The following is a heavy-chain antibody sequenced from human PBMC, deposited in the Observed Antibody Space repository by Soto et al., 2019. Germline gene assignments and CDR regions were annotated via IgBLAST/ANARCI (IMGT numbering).Heavy chain of an antibody. V-gene: IGHV4-31*03. D-gene: IGHD1-26*01. J-gene: IGHJ5*02. CDR3: ARVEEPWPNWFDP. Sequence: PSETLSLTCTVSGGSISSGGYYWSWIRQHPGKGLEWIGYIYYSGSTYYNPSLKSRVTISVDTSKNQFSLKLSSVTAADTALYYCARVEEPWPNWFDPWGQGTLVTVSS. CDR2: IYYSGST. CDR1: GGSISSGGYY.